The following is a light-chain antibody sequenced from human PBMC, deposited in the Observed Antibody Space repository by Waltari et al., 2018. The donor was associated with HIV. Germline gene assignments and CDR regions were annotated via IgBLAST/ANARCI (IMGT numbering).Light chain of an antibody. CDR3: VVYLSSGSWV. V-gene: IGLV8-61*01. Sequence: QTVVTQEPSFSVSPGGTVTLTCGLSSGSVSTNYYPRWYKQSPGQAPRPLIYSTGLRSSGAPARFSCSILGNKAALTITGAQAEDEADYYCVVYLSSGSWVFGGGTKVTVL. J-gene: IGLJ3*02. CDR2: STG. CDR1: SGSVSTNYY.